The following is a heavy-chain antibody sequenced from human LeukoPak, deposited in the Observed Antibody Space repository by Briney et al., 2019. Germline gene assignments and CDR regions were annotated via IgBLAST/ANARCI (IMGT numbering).Heavy chain of an antibody. CDR2: IYYTGTT. D-gene: IGHD2-21*02. V-gene: IGHV4-61*01. Sequence: PSETLSLTCTVSGGSFSSDSYYWSWIRQPPGTGLEWIGYIYYTGTTNYNPSLKSRVTISVDTSKNQFSLNLNSVTAADTAVYYCAREGDWGNSGWFDPWGQGTLVTVSS. CDR3: AREGDWGNSGWFDP. J-gene: IGHJ5*02. CDR1: GGSFSSDSYY.